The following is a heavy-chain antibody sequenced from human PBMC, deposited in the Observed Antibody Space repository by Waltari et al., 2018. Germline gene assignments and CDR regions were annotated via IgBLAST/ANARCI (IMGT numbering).Heavy chain of an antibody. CDR1: GFTVSSNY. D-gene: IGHD4-17*01. J-gene: IGHJ3*02. CDR2: IYSGGST. V-gene: IGHV3-53*01. Sequence: EVQLVESGGGLIQPGGSLRLSCAASGFTVSSNYMSWVRQAPGKGLEWVSVIYSGGSTYYADSVKGRFTISRDNSKNTLYLQMNSLRAEDTAVYYCASHYGEGVSDAFDIWGQGTMVTVSS. CDR3: ASHYGEGVSDAFDI.